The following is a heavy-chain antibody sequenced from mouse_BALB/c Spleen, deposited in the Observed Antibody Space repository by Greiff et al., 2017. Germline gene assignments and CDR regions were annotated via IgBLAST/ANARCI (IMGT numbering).Heavy chain of an antibody. CDR1: GFSLSTSGMG. D-gene: IGHD2-14*01. V-gene: IGHV8-12*01. Sequence: LQQSGPGLLQPSQTLSLTCSFSGFSLSTSGMGLSWLRQPSGMGLEGLAHIYWDDDKRYNPSLKRSLTIYKDTSRNQVLLKITSVNTADTATYYRARRAECRYDDAMDYWGQGTSVTVSS. J-gene: IGHJ4*01. CDR3: ARRAECRYDDAMDY. CDR2: IYWDDDK.